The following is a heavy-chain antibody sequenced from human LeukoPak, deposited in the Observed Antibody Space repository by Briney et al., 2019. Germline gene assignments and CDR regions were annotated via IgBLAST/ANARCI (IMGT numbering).Heavy chain of an antibody. V-gene: IGHV3-74*01. CDR2: INSDGSST. D-gene: IGHD3-3*01. J-gene: IGHJ4*02. CDR1: GFTFSSYW. CDR3: ARDESRYDFWIGYYTPIDY. Sequence: GGCLRLSCAASGFTFSSYWMHWVRQAPGKGLVWVSRINSDGSSTSYADSVKGRFTISRDNAKNTLYLQMNSLRAEDTAVYYCARDESRYDFWIGYYTPIDYWGQGTLVTVSS.